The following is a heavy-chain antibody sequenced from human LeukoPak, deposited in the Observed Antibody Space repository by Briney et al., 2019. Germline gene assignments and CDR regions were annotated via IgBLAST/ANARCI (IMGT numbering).Heavy chain of an antibody. CDR2: IYPGDSDS. D-gene: IGHD1-26*01. J-gene: IGHJ4*02. CDR3: ARGASYYRGFDY. V-gene: IGHV5-51*01. CDR1: GYSFTSYW. Sequence: GDPLKISCKGSGYSFTSYWIGWVRQMPGKGLEWMGIIYPGDSDSSYSPSFQGQVTISADNSISTAYLQWSSLKASDTAMYYCARGASYYRGFDYWGQGTLDTLSS.